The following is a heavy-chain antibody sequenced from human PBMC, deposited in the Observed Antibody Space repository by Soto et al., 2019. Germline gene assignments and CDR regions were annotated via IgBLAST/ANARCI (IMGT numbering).Heavy chain of an antibody. D-gene: IGHD3-22*01. Sequence: QVQLVESGGGVVQPGRSLRLSCAASGFTFSSYGMHWVRQAPGKGLEWVAVIWYDGSNKYYADSVKGRFTISRDNSKNTLYLHMNSLRAEDTAAYYCARDRYYYDSSGYYPGPFDYWGQGTLVTVSS. CDR1: GFTFSSYG. J-gene: IGHJ4*02. V-gene: IGHV3-33*01. CDR3: ARDRYYYDSSGYYPGPFDY. CDR2: IWYDGSNK.